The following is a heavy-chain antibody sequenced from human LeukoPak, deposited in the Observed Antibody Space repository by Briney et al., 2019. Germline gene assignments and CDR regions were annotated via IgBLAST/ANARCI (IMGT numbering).Heavy chain of an antibody. Sequence: ASVKVSCKASGYTFTGYYMHWVRQAPGQGLEWMGWINPNSGGTNYAQKFQGRVTMTRDTSISTAYMELSRLRSDDTAVYYCAREMGFRFLEWFHALDYWGQGTLVTVSS. J-gene: IGHJ4*02. CDR1: GYTFTGYY. D-gene: IGHD3-3*01. CDR2: INPNSGGT. CDR3: AREMGFRFLEWFHALDY. V-gene: IGHV1-2*02.